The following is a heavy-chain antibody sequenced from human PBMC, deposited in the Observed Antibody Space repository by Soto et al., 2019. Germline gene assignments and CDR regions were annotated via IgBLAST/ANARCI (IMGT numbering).Heavy chain of an antibody. J-gene: IGHJ4*02. V-gene: IGHV3-23*01. CDR3: AKDRAGVVAATSFDY. CDR2: ISNRGAT. Sequence: GVSLRLSCAASGFIFINYAMTWVRQAPGKGLEWVSTISNRGATYYADSVKGRFTISRDNSKNTLYLQMNSLRAEDAAVYSCAKDRAGVVAATSFDYWGQGALVTVSS. D-gene: IGHD2-15*01. CDR1: GFIFINYA.